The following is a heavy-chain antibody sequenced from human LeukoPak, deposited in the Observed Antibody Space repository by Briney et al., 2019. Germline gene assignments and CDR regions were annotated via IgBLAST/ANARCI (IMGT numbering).Heavy chain of an antibody. CDR1: EFTFSLYA. Sequence: PGGSLRLSCAASEFTFSLYAMNWVRQAPGKGREWVSYINDVSGDIHYADSVKGRFTISRDNAKNTLYLQMNSLRAEDTAVYYCARDTFQPGLIDYWGQGTLVTVSS. CDR3: ARDTFQPGLIDY. V-gene: IGHV3-21*05. D-gene: IGHD2-2*01. CDR2: INDVSGDI. J-gene: IGHJ4*02.